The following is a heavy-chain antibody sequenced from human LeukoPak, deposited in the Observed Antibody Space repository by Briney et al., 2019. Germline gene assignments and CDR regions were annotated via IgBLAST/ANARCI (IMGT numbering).Heavy chain of an antibody. Sequence: SETLSLTCTVSGGSISSYYWSWIRQPPGKGLEWVGYIYYSGSNNYNPSLKSRVTISVDTSKNQFSLKLSSVTAADTAVYYCASSEYSSSSPDYWGQGTLVTVSS. CDR1: GGSISSYY. J-gene: IGHJ4*02. V-gene: IGHV4-59*01. D-gene: IGHD6-6*01. CDR2: IYYSGSN. CDR3: ASSEYSSSSPDY.